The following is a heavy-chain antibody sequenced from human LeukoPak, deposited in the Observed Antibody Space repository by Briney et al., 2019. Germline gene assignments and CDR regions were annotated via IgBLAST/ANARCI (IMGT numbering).Heavy chain of an antibody. D-gene: IGHD5-12*01. CDR3: ARSNGYDYHFDY. V-gene: IGHV1-69*05. J-gene: IGHJ4*02. CDR1: KGTFSSYT. Sequence: ASVKVSCKASKGTFSSYTITWVRQAPGQGLEWMGGFIPIFGTANYAPNFQGRVTITTDESSNTAYMELSSLKSEDTAVYYCARSNGYDYHFDYWGQGTLVTVSS. CDR2: FIPIFGTA.